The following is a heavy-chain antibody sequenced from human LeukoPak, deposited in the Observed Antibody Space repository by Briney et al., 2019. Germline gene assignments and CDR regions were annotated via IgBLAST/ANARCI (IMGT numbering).Heavy chain of an antibody. CDR3: ARVTIAAAGTFWFDP. CDR2: IYYSGST. D-gene: IGHD6-13*01. CDR1: GGSISSYY. Sequence: SETLTLTCTVSGGSISSYYWSWIRQPPGKGLEWIGYIYYSGSTNYNPSLKSRVTISVDTSKNQFSLKLSSVTAADTAVYYCARVTIAAAGTFWFDPWGQGTLVTVSS. V-gene: IGHV4-59*01. J-gene: IGHJ5*02.